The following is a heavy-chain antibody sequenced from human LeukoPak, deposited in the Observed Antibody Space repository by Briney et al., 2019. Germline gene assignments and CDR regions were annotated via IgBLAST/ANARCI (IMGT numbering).Heavy chain of an antibody. Sequence: PGGSLRLSCAASGLTLSGYWMHWVRQAPGKGLVWVSRINGDGSSTSYADSVKGRFTISRDNAKSTLYLQMNSLRVEDTAVYYCARARGNTYGYFEYWGRGTLVTVSS. CDR3: ARARGNTYGYFEY. V-gene: IGHV3-74*01. D-gene: IGHD5-18*01. CDR1: GLTLSGYW. CDR2: INGDGSST. J-gene: IGHJ4*02.